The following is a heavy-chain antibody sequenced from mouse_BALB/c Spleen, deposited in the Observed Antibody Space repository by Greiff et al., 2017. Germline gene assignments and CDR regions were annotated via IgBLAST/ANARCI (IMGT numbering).Heavy chain of an antibody. CDR1: GFTFSSYA. J-gene: IGHJ1*01. CDR2: ISSGGST. Sequence: DVKLVESGGGLVKPGGSLKLSCAASGFTFSSYAMSWVRQTPEKRLEWVASISSGGSTYYPASVKGRFTISRDNARNILYLQMSSLRSEDTAMYYCARGLYGNYWYFDVWGAGTTVTVSS. D-gene: IGHD2-10*02. V-gene: IGHV5-6-5*01. CDR3: ARGLYGNYWYFDV.